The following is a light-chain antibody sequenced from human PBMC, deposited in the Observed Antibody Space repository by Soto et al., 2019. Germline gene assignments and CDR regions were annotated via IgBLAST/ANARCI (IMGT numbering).Light chain of an antibody. CDR1: SSDVGGYNH. V-gene: IGLV2-14*01. CDR2: EVT. J-gene: IGLJ1*01. Sequence: QSVLTQPASVSGSPGQSITISCTGTSSDVGGYNHVSWYQQHPGKAPKVMIYEVTYRPAAVSSRFSGSKSGNTASLTIYGLQPEDEADYYCSSYTASSTYVFGGGTKLTVL. CDR3: SSYTASSTYV.